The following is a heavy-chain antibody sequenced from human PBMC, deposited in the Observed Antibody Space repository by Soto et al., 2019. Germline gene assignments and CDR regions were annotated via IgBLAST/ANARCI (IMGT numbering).Heavy chain of an antibody. D-gene: IGHD3-10*01. Sequence: SVKVSCKASGGTFSNYAINWVRQAPGQGLEWMGGFIPIFDAANYAQNFRGRVTITADESTSTAYMELSGLRSEDTAMYYCARKAESYGFDIWGQGTLVTVSS. CDR2: FIPIFDAA. V-gene: IGHV1-69*13. CDR1: GGTFSNYA. CDR3: ARKAESYGFDI. J-gene: IGHJ3*02.